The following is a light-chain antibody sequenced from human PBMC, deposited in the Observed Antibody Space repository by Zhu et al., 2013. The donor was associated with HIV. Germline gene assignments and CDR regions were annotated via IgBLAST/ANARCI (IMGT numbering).Light chain of an antibody. CDR2: LGS. Sequence: DIVMTQTPISLSVTPGQPASISCRSSQSLLHSNGYNYLDWYLQKPGQSPQLLIYLGSNRASGVPDRFSGSGSGTDFTLTISRVEAEDVGVYYCMQALQTPWTFGQGTKVEIK. V-gene: IGKV2-28*01. J-gene: IGKJ1*01. CDR1: QSLLHSNGYNY. CDR3: MQALQTPWT.